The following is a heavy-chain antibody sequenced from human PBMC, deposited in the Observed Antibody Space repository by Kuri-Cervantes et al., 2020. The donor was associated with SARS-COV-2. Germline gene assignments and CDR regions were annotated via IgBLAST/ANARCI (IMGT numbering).Heavy chain of an antibody. CDR2: ISSDGINT. D-gene: IGHD2-21*01. Sequence: LTCAVSGFTFSSYAMHWVRQAPGKGLEWVSVISSDGINTYYADSVKGRFTISRDTSRNTLYLRMNSLRTEDTAIYYCARDRVGVHDCWGQGTLVTSPQ. CDR3: ARDRVGVHDC. J-gene: IGHJ4*02. CDR1: GFTFSSYA. V-gene: IGHV3-30-3*01.